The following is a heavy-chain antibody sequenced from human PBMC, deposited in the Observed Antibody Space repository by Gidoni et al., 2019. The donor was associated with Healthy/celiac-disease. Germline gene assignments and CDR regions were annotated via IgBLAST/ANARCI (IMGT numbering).Heavy chain of an antibody. CDR1: GGSLRSSSYY. CDR2: IYYSGSP. Sequence: QLQLQESGPGLVNPSETLSLTCPVSGGSLRSSSYYWGRIRQPPGKGLEWCGSIYYSGSPYYNPSLMSRVTISVDTSKNQFSLKLSSGTAADTAVYYCAREEVYYDFWSGYYTYYYYGMDVWGQGTTVTVSS. V-gene: IGHV4-39*02. J-gene: IGHJ6*02. D-gene: IGHD3-3*01. CDR3: AREEVYYDFWSGYYTYYYYGMDV.